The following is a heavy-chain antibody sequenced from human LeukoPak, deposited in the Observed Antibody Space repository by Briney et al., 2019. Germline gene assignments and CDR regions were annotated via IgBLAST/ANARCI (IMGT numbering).Heavy chain of an antibody. V-gene: IGHV1-24*01. CDR1: GYTLTELS. Sequence: ASVKVSCKVSGYTLTELSMHWVRQAPGKGLEWMGGFDPEDGETIYAQKFQGRVTMTEDTSTDTAYMELSSLRSEDTAVYYCASWRGQNCTNGVCYRSSGPLYYMDVWAKGPRSPSP. J-gene: IGHJ6*03. D-gene: IGHD2-8*01. CDR2: FDPEDGET. CDR3: ASWRGQNCTNGVCYRSSGPLYYMDV.